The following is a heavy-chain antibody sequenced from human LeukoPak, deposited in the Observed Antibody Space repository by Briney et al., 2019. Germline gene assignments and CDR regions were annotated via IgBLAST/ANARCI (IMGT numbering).Heavy chain of an antibody. CDR2: IYYSGST. J-gene: IGHJ4*02. CDR1: GGSISSYY. D-gene: IGHD3-10*01. V-gene: IGHV4-59*01. Sequence: PSETLSLTCNVSGGSISSYYWSWIRQPPGKGLEWIGYIYYSGSTNYNPSLKSRVTMSVDTSKNQFSLKLSSVTAADTALYYCARHHYASGTHTPYYFDYWGQGTLVTVSS. CDR3: ARHHYASGTHTPYYFDY.